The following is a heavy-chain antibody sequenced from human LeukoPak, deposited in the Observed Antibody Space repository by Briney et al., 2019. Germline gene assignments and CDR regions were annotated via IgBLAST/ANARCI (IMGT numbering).Heavy chain of an antibody. J-gene: IGHJ4*02. Sequence: SETLSLTCTVSGGSITNRYWSWIRQPAGKGLEWLGRIYSSGTTAYNASLTSRLTMSVDTSRNQFSLKLTSVTAADTAVYYCARGQGGNYYLNYFDYWGQGALVTVSS. D-gene: IGHD1-26*01. CDR3: ARGQGGNYYLNYFDY. CDR1: GGSITNRY. V-gene: IGHV4-4*07. CDR2: IYSSGTT.